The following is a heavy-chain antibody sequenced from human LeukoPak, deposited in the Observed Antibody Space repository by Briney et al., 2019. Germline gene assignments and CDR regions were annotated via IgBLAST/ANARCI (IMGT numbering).Heavy chain of an antibody. Sequence: GGSLRLSCAASGFSVTFNYMIWVREPPGTGLGWVSVLYSGGKTYYADSVKGRFTISKDNSKNTLYLQMNSLRADDTAVYYCARGWYSSWTMDYWGQGTLVTVSS. D-gene: IGHD6-13*01. CDR1: GFSVTFNY. CDR2: LYSGGKT. CDR3: ARGWYSSWTMDY. V-gene: IGHV3-66*01. J-gene: IGHJ4*02.